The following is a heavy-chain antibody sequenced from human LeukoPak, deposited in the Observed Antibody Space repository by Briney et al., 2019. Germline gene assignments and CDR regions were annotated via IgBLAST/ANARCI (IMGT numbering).Heavy chain of an antibody. CDR2: INAGNGNT. V-gene: IGHV1-3*01. D-gene: IGHD2-2*01. Sequence: AASVKVSCKAPGYTFTSYAMHWVRQAPGQRPEWMGWINAGNGNTKYSQKFQGRVTITRDTSASTAYMELSSLRPKDTTVYYCARVQSAYCSSSSCYGGYFDYWGQGTLVTVSS. J-gene: IGHJ4*02. CDR3: ARVQSAYCSSSSCYGGYFDY. CDR1: GYTFTSYA.